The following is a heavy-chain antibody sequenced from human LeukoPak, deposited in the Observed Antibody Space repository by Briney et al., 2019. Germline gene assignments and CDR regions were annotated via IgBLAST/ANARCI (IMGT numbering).Heavy chain of an antibody. V-gene: IGHV3-7*01. D-gene: IGHD3-16*01. Sequence: GGSLRLSCAASGFTFSTYWMSWIRQAPGKGLEWVANIKQDGSEKYYVDSVKGRFTISRDNAKNSLYLQMNSLRAEDTAVYYCARDLRGGYFDYWGQGALVTVSS. CDR3: ARDLRGGYFDY. J-gene: IGHJ4*02. CDR2: IKQDGSEK. CDR1: GFTFSTYW.